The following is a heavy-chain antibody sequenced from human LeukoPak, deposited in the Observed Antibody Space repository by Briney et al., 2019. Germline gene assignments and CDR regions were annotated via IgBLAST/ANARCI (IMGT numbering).Heavy chain of an antibody. Sequence: GGSLRLSCAASGFTFINYAMTRVRQAPGKGLEWVSAIYSGGSTYYADSVRGRFTISRDNSKNTLYVQMNSLRDEDTAVYYCAKDQRWESPHYLDSWGQGTLVTVSS. D-gene: IGHD1-26*01. CDR1: GFTFINYA. CDR3: AKDQRWESPHYLDS. CDR2: IYSGGST. J-gene: IGHJ4*02. V-gene: IGHV3-23*01.